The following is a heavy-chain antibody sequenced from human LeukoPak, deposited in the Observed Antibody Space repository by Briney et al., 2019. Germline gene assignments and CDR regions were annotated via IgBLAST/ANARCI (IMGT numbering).Heavy chain of an antibody. CDR2: IRNKAYGGTT. D-gene: IGHD6-19*01. Sequence: PGGSLRLSCTASGFTFGDYGMSWVRQAPGKGLEWVGFIRNKAYGGTTEYAASVKGRFTISRDDSKSIAYLQMNSLKTEDTAVYYCTREIGVAGTHYCYMDVWGKGTTVTVSS. CDR1: GFTFGDYG. V-gene: IGHV3-49*04. J-gene: IGHJ6*03. CDR3: TREIGVAGTHYCYMDV.